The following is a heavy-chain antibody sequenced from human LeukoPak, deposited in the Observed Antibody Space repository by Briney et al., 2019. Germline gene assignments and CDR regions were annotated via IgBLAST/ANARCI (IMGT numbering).Heavy chain of an antibody. CDR1: GFTFSNAW. V-gene: IGHV3-15*01. D-gene: IGHD4-17*01. CDR3: TTTALDYGDYYYYGMDV. CDR2: IKSKTDGGTT. J-gene: IGHJ6*02. Sequence: GGSLRLSCAASGFTFSNAWMSWVRQAPGKGLEWVGRIKSKTDGGTTDYAAPVKGRSTISRDDSKNTLYLQMNSLKTEDTAVYYCTTTALDYGDYYYYGMDVWGQGTTVTVSS.